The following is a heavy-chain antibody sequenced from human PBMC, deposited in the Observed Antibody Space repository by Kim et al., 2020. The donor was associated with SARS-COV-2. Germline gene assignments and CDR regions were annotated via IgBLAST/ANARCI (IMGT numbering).Heavy chain of an antibody. Sequence: RYSPSFQGQVTISADKSISTAYLQWSSLKASDTAMYYCARSKQVYGVFHYWGQGTLVTVSS. D-gene: IGHD3-10*02. J-gene: IGHJ4*02. CDR3: ARSKQVYGVFHY. V-gene: IGHV5-51*01.